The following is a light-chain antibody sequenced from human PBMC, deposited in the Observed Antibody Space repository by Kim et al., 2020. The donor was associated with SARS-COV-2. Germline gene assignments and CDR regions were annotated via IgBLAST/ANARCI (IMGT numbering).Light chain of an antibody. Sequence: GQRDTIFGSEDISNIGSNYVFWYRQLPRTAPKLLIYRNNQRPSGVPDRFSGSKSGTSASLAISGLRSEDEAHYFCSAWDDSLRGIVFGEGTQLTVL. CDR1: ISNIGSNY. V-gene: IGLV1-47*01. J-gene: IGLJ2*01. CDR2: RNN. CDR3: SAWDDSLRGIV.